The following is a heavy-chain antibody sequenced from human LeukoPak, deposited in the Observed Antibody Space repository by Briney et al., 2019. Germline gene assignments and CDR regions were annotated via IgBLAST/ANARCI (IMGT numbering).Heavy chain of an antibody. J-gene: IGHJ4*02. CDR1: GYTFTSFY. D-gene: IGHD3-3*01. V-gene: IGHV1-46*01. Sequence: GASVKVSCKASGYTFTSFYMYWVRQAPGQGLEWMGMINPSGGRTTYAQRFQGRVTMTRDTSTSTVYMGLSSLRSEDTAVYYCAIMGGTYYDFWSGSNTRGPFDYWGQGTLVTVSS. CDR3: AIMGGTYYDFWSGSNTRGPFDY. CDR2: INPSGGRT.